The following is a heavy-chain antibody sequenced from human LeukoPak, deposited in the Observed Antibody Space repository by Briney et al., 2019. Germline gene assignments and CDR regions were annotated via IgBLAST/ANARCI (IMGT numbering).Heavy chain of an antibody. CDR1: GYSISSGYY. CDR2: IHHSGST. CDR3: ARWWLRSSRFDP. V-gene: IGHV4-38-2*02. Sequence: SETLSLTCTVSGYSISSGYYWGWIRQPPGKGLEWIGSIHHSGSTNYNPSLKSRVTISVDTSKNQFSLKLSSVTAADTAVHYCARWWLRSSRFDPWGQGTLVTVSS. D-gene: IGHD5-12*01. J-gene: IGHJ5*02.